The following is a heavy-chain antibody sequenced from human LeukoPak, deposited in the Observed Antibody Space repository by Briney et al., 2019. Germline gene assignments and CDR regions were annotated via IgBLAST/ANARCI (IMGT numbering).Heavy chain of an antibody. Sequence: GGSLRLSCAASGFTFSSYAMSWVRQAPGKGLEWVSGISGSSGSTHYADSVKGRFTISGDNSKNTLYLQMNSLRAEDTAVYYCAKEYDSSPFDYWGQGTLVTVSS. D-gene: IGHD3-22*01. J-gene: IGHJ4*02. V-gene: IGHV3-23*01. CDR1: GFTFSSYA. CDR3: AKEYDSSPFDY. CDR2: ISGSSGST.